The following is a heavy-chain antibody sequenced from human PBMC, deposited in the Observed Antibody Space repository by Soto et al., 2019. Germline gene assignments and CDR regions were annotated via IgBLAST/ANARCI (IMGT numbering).Heavy chain of an antibody. D-gene: IGHD5-18*01. CDR3: ARIPRYSFPTSDDLDS. J-gene: IGHJ4*02. CDR1: GGTFYTYT. Sequence: SVKVSCKASGGTFYTYTFSWVRQAPGQGLEWMGSITPIYPTTNYAEKFQGRLTVTADGSTNTAYMELNSLTSEDTAVYYCARIPRYSFPTSDDLDSWGQGTLVTSPQ. CDR2: ITPIYPTT. V-gene: IGHV1-69*13.